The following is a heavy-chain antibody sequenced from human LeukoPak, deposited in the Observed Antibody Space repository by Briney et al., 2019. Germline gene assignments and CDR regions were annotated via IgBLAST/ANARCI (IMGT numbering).Heavy chain of an antibody. CDR3: ARAPATMYSGSYFRY. V-gene: IGHV1-18*01. CDR2: ISVYNGNT. J-gene: IGHJ4*02. Sequence: ASGKLSCKASGYTFTSYGITWVRQAPGQGLEWMGWISVYNGNTNYAQKLQGRVTMTTDTSTSTAYMELRSLRSDDTAVYYCARAPATMYSGSYFRYWGQGTLVTVSS. D-gene: IGHD1-26*01. CDR1: GYTFTSYG.